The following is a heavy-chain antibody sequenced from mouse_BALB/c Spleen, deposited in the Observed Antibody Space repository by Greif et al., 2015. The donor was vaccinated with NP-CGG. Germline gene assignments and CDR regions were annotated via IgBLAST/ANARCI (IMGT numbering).Heavy chain of an antibody. CDR1: GFSLTGYG. V-gene: IGHV2-6-7*01. Sequence: QVQLKQSGPGLVAPSQSLSITCTVSGFSLTGYGVNWVRQPPGKGLEWLGMIWGDGSTDYNSALKSRLSISKDNSKGQVFLKMNSLQTDDTARYYCARGDYGSSLYYAMDYWGQGTSVTVSS. D-gene: IGHD1-1*01. CDR3: ARGDYGSSLYYAMDY. J-gene: IGHJ4*01. CDR2: IWGDGST.